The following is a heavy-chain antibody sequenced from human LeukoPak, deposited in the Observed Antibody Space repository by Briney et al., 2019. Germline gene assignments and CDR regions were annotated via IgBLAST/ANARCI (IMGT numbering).Heavy chain of an antibody. CDR2: ISYDGSNK. D-gene: IGHD3-22*01. CDR1: GFTFSSYG. Sequence: HPGGSLRLSCAASGFTFSSYGLHWVRQAPGKGLEWVAVISYDGSNKHYADSVKGRFTISRDNSKNTLYLQMNSLRAEDTAVYYCAKDGEYHYDSSGYLYWGQGTLVTVSS. J-gene: IGHJ4*02. CDR3: AKDGEYHYDSSGYLY. V-gene: IGHV3-30*18.